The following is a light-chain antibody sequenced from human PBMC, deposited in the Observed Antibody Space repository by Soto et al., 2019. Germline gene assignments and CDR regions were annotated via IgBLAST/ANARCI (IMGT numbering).Light chain of an antibody. CDR1: SSDVGGYNY. J-gene: IGLJ2*01. CDR3: SSYTRSTTLV. Sequence: QSALTQPASVSGSPGQSITISCTGTSSDVGGYNYVSWYQQHPGKVPKLMIYEVSDRPSGVSNRFSASKSGNTASLTISGLQAEDEADYYCSSYTRSTTLVFGGGTKVTVL. CDR2: EVS. V-gene: IGLV2-14*01.